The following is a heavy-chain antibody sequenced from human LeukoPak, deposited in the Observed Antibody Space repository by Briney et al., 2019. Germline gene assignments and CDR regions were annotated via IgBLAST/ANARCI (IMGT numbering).Heavy chain of an antibody. CDR2: ISGGDGTT. V-gene: IGHV3-23*01. CDR1: GFTFSNYA. D-gene: IGHD6-6*01. J-gene: IGHJ5*02. Sequence: GGSLRLSCAASGFTFSNYAMNWVRQAPGKGLEWVSGISGGDGTTFYADSVKGRFTISRDNSKNTLYLQMNSLRAEDTAVYYCAKDYGSSSTNWFDPWGQGTLVTVSS. CDR3: AKDYGSSSTNWFDP.